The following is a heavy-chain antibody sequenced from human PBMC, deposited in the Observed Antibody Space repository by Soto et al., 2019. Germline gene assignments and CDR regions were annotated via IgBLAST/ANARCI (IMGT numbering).Heavy chain of an antibody. Sequence: ASVKVSCKASGYTFTSYGISWVRQAPGQGLEWMGWISAYNGNTNYAQKLQGRVTMTTDTSTSTAYMELSSLRSEDTAVYYCARGVVVVVAAEYYYYYGLDVWGQGTTVTVSS. CDR1: GYTFTSYG. V-gene: IGHV1-18*01. CDR3: ARGVVVVVAAEYYYYYGLDV. J-gene: IGHJ6*02. CDR2: ISAYNGNT. D-gene: IGHD2-15*01.